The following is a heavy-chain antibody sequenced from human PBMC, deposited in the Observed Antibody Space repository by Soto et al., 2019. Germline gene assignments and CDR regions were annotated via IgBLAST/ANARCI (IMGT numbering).Heavy chain of an antibody. CDR2: INPDGSAT. CDR1: GFTFTDYW. J-gene: IGHJ4*02. D-gene: IGHD5-18*01. V-gene: IGHV3-74*01. CDR3: GRGGSDSPMAPGY. Sequence: GGSLRLSCAASGFTFTDYWTHWVRQAPGKGLVWVSRINPDGSATNYADSVKGRFTISRDNAKNTLYLQMNSLRAEDTAVFYCGRGGSDSPMAPGYWGQGTLVTVSS.